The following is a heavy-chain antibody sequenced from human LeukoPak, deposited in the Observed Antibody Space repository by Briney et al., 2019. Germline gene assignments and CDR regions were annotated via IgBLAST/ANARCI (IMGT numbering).Heavy chain of an antibody. V-gene: IGHV1-46*01. CDR3: ARGELVAAQLNEYYCYYYMDV. CDR1: GYTFTSYY. CDR2: INPSGGST. J-gene: IGHJ6*03. D-gene: IGHD6-13*01. Sequence: GASVKVSCKASGYTFTSYYMHWVRQAPGQGLEWMGIINPSGGSTSYAQKFQGRVTMTRDMSTSTVYMELSSLRSEDTAVYYCARGELVAAQLNEYYCYYYMDVWGKGTTVTVSS.